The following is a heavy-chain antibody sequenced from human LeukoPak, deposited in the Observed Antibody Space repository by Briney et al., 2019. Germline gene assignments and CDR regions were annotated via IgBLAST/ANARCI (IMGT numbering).Heavy chain of an antibody. V-gene: IGHV4-59*11. CDR3: ARQIAARLDY. D-gene: IGHD6-6*01. CDR1: GGSISPLY. Sequence: SETLSLTCTVSGGSISPLYWSWIRQPPGKGLEFIGYIYYSGTTNYNPSLKSRVTLSVDTSKNQFSLKLSSVTAADTAVYYCARQIAARLDYWGQGTLVTVSS. J-gene: IGHJ4*02. CDR2: IYYSGTT.